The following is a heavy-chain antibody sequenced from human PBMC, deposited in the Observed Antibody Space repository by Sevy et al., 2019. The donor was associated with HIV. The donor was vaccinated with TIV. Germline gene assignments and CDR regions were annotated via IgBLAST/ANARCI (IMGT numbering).Heavy chain of an antibody. CDR1: GGSISSSSYY. D-gene: IGHD3-3*01. CDR3: ARQEYYDFWSGYYYKTGWFDP. CDR2: IYYSGST. V-gene: IGHV4-39*01. Sequence: SETLSLTCTVSGGSISSSSYYWGWIRQPPGKGLEWIGSIYYSGSTYYNPSLKSRVTISVDTSKNQFSLKLSSVTAADPAVYYCARQEYYDFWSGYYYKTGWFDPWGQGTLVTVSS. J-gene: IGHJ5*02.